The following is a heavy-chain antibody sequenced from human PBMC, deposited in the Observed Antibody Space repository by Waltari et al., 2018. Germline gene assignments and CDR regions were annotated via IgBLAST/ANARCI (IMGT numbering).Heavy chain of an antibody. CDR3: AREEAFKSSSSRLDFDY. V-gene: IGHV4-39*07. Sequence: QLQLQESGPGLVKPSETLSLTCTVSGGSISSSSYYWGWIRQPPGKGLEWIGSIYYSGSTYYNPSLKSRVTISVDTSKNQFSLKLSSVTAADTAVYYCAREEAFKSSSSRLDFDYWGQGTLVTVSS. J-gene: IGHJ4*02. CDR2: IYYSGST. CDR1: GGSISSSSYY. D-gene: IGHD6-6*01.